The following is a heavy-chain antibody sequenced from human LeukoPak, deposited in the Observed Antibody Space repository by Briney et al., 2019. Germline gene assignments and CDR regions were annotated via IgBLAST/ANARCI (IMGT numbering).Heavy chain of an antibody. Sequence: SETLSLTCAVYGGSFSGYYWSWIRQPPGKGLEWIGEINHSGSTNYNPSLKSRVTISVDTSKYQFSLKLSSVTAADTAVYYCAKGLQLGWFDPWGQGTLVTVSS. V-gene: IGHV4-34*01. CDR1: GGSFSGYY. J-gene: IGHJ5*02. D-gene: IGHD5-24*01. CDR3: AKGLQLGWFDP. CDR2: INHSGST.